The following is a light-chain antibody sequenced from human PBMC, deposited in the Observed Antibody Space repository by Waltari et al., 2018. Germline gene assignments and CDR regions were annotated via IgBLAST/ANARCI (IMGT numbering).Light chain of an antibody. Sequence: QSALTQPPSASGSPGQSVTISCTGTSSDIGDYNFVSWYQQQPGKAPKLMSYEFSNRPAGVPDRFSGSKCGYTASLTVSGLQADDEAEYYCSSYGGRNNLIFGGGTKLTVL. J-gene: IGLJ2*01. CDR2: EFS. CDR3: SSYGGRNNLI. V-gene: IGLV2-8*01. CDR1: SSDIGDYNF.